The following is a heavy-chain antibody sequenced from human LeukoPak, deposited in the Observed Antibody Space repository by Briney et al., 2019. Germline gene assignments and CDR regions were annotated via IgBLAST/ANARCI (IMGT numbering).Heavy chain of an antibody. D-gene: IGHD3-22*01. CDR2: IYTTGST. CDR3: ARVNYSDSSGRPFDS. J-gene: IGHJ4*02. Sequence: SETLSLTCTVSGGSISSSSYYWGWIRQPPGKGLEWIGRIYTTGSTNYNPSLKSRVTIPMDTSKNQFSLILSSVTAADTAVYYCARVNYSDSSGRPFDSWGQGTLVTVSS. V-gene: IGHV4-39*07. CDR1: GGSISSSSYY.